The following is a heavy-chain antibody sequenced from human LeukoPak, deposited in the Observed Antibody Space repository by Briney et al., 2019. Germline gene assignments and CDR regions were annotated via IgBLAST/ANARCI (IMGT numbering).Heavy chain of an antibody. CDR2: IRRKAFGGTT. Sequence: GRSLRLSCKASGFTFVDYSMSWVRQAPGKGLEWVGFIRRKAFGGTTEYAASVKGRLTISRDDSKNIAYLQMNSLKSEDTAIYYCTRGHYFYGMDVWGQGTTVTVSS. CDR3: TRGHYFYGMDV. J-gene: IGHJ6*02. V-gene: IGHV3-49*04. CDR1: GFTFVDYS.